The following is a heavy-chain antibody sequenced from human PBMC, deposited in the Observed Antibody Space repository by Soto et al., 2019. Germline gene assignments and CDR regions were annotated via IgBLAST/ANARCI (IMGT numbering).Heavy chain of an antibody. CDR2: INPNSGGT. J-gene: IGHJ6*02. CDR1: GYTFTGYY. D-gene: IGHD5-18*01. V-gene: IGHV1-2*02. CDR3: ARDTAMVTFYYYYYGMDV. Sequence: ASVKVSCKASGYTFTGYYMHWVRQAPGQGLEWMGWINPNSGGTNYAQKFQGRVTMTRDTSISTAYMELSRLRSDDTAVYYYARDTAMVTFYYYYYGMDVWGQGTTVTVSS.